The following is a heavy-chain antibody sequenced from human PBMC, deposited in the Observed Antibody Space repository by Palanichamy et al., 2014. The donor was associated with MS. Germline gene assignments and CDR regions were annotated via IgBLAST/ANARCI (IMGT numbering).Heavy chain of an antibody. J-gene: IGHJ5*02. CDR1: GVSFNGYH. Sequence: QVQLQQWGAGLLKPSETPSLTCAVYGVSFNGYHWTWIRQPPGKGLEWIGEVTHGGSTKYNPSLKSRVTISLDTSKSQFSLKLTSVTDADTAVYFCARFGLRDFGDIRNWFDPWGQGTLVTVSS. V-gene: IGHV4-34*01. CDR3: ARFGLRDFGDIRNWFDP. CDR2: VTHGGST. D-gene: IGHD3-10*01.